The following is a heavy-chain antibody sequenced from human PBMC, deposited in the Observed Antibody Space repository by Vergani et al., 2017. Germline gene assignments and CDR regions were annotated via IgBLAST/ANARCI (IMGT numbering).Heavy chain of an antibody. Sequence: EVQLLESGGGLVQPGGSLRLSCAASGFTFSSYAMSWVRQAPGKGLEWVSAISGSGGSTYYADSVKGRFTISRDNAKNSLYLQMNSLRDEDTAVYYCASGYDGNSKGGAFDIWGQGTMVTVSS. D-gene: IGHD4-23*01. CDR1: GFTFSSYA. CDR2: ISGSGGST. V-gene: IGHV3-23*01. J-gene: IGHJ3*02. CDR3: ASGYDGNSKGGAFDI.